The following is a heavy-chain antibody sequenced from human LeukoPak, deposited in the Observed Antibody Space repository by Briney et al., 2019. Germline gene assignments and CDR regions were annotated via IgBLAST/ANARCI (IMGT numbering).Heavy chain of an antibody. Sequence: ASVKVSCKAFGYTFTSYGISWVRQAPGQGLEWMGWISAYNGNTNYAQKLQGRVTMTTDTSTSTAYMELRSLRSDDTAVYYCSAAPRVWNFDYWGQGTLVTVSS. D-gene: IGHD3-16*01. J-gene: IGHJ4*02. CDR3: SAAPRVWNFDY. V-gene: IGHV1-18*01. CDR1: GYTFTSYG. CDR2: ISAYNGNT.